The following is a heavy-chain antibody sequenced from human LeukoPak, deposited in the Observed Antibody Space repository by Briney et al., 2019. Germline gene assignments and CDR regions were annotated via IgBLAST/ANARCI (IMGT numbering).Heavy chain of an antibody. CDR1: GGSFSGYY. Sequence: SETLSLTCAVYGGSFSGYYWSWIRQPPGKGLEWIGEINHSGSTNYNPSLKSRVTISVDTSKNQFSLKLSSVTAADTAVYYCARGPRDIVVVPAANWFDPWGQGTLVTVSS. V-gene: IGHV4-34*01. D-gene: IGHD2-2*01. CDR2: INHSGST. CDR3: ARGPRDIVVVPAANWFDP. J-gene: IGHJ5*02.